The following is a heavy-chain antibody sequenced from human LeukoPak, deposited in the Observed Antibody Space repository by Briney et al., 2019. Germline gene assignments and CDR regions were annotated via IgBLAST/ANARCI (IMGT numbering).Heavy chain of an antibody. D-gene: IGHD3-16*01. CDR3: ATTLRDYVWGACQDSSREGTAFDI. Sequence: SVKVSCKASGGTFSSYAISWVRQAPGQGLEWMGRIIPIFGTANYAQKSQGRVTITTDESTSTAYMELSSLRSEDTAVYYCATTLRDYVWGACQDSSREGTAFDIWGQGTMVTVSS. J-gene: IGHJ3*02. V-gene: IGHV1-69*05. CDR1: GGTFSSYA. CDR2: IIPIFGTA.